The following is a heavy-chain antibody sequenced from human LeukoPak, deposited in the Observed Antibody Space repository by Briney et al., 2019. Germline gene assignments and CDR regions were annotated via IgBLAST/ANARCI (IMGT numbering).Heavy chain of an antibody. Sequence: ASVEVSCKASGYTFTSYYMHWVRQAPGQGLEWMGIINPSGGSTSYAQKFQGRVTMTRDMSTSTVYMELSRLRSDDTAVYYCARDLSSSWYLNWFDPWGQGTLVTVSS. CDR2: INPSGGST. V-gene: IGHV1-46*01. D-gene: IGHD6-13*01. J-gene: IGHJ5*02. CDR1: GYTFTSYY. CDR3: ARDLSSSWYLNWFDP.